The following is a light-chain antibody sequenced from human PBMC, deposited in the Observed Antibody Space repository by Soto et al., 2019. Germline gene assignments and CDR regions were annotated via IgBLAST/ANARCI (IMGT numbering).Light chain of an antibody. CDR2: AAS. J-gene: IGKJ1*01. CDR3: QQASGVPRT. CDR1: QDISNW. Sequence: DIQMTQSPSSVSASVGDRVTITCRASQDISNWLAWYQQKPGQAPKLLIYAASTLQSGVPSRFSGSGSGTDFTLTISCLQPEDFATYYCQQASGVPRTFGQGTKVEIK. V-gene: IGKV1-12*01.